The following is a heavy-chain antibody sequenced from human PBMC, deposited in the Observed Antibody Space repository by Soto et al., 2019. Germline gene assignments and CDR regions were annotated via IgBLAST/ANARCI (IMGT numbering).Heavy chain of an antibody. CDR3: ARDLALKRGKVGRYYYAMDV. Sequence: QVLLVESGGGLVKAGGSLRLSCAASGFIFSDYYMSWVRQTPGKGLEWVSYISTRSTYTNYADSVKGRFTISRDNTKNSLYLQMDSLRVEDTAVYYCARDLALKRGKVGRYYYAMDVWGQGTTVTVSS. V-gene: IGHV3-11*06. CDR2: ISTRSTYT. D-gene: IGHD1-26*01. CDR1: GFIFSDYY. J-gene: IGHJ6*02.